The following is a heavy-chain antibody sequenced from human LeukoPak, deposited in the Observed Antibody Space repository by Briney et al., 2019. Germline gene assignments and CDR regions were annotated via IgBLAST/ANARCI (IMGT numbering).Heavy chain of an antibody. D-gene: IGHD3-9*01. CDR2: IYTSGST. Sequence: SQTLSLTCTVSGGSISSGSYYWSWIRQPAGKGLEWIGRIYTSGSTNYNPSLKSRVTISVDTSKNQFSLKLSSVTAADTAVYYCARGYFDWLSTYFDYWGQGTLVIVSS. V-gene: IGHV4-61*02. CDR1: GGSISSGSYY. CDR3: ARGYFDWLSTYFDY. J-gene: IGHJ4*02.